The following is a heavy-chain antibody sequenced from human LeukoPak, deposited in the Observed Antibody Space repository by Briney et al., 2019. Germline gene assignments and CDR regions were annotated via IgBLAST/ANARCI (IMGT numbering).Heavy chain of an antibody. J-gene: IGHJ1*01. CDR3: AREAVGDGYNPEYFQH. CDR2: IYTSGST. CDR1: GGSIRSGSYY. V-gene: IGHV4-61*02. Sequence: SQTLSLTCTVSGGSIRSGSYYWSWIRQPAGKGLEWIGRIYTSGSTNYNPSLKSRVTISVDTSKNQFSLKLSSVTAADTAVYYCAREAVGDGYNPEYFQHWGQGTLVTVSS. D-gene: IGHD5-24*01.